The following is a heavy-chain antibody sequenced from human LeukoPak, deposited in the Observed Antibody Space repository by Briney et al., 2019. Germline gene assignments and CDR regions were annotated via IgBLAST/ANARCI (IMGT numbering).Heavy chain of an antibody. CDR2: ISGTSVYI. D-gene: IGHD3-10*01. V-gene: IGHV3-21*01. J-gene: IGHJ2*01. Sequence: GGSLRLSCVASGFNFSDYSMNWVRQAPGKGLEWVASISGTSVYIYSADSLKGRLTVSRDNTKNALYLQMNSLRVEDTALYYCARDRSLDYYDSGTYYNWNFDLWGRGTLVTVYS. CDR3: ARDRSLDYYDSGTYYNWNFDL. CDR1: GFNFSDYS.